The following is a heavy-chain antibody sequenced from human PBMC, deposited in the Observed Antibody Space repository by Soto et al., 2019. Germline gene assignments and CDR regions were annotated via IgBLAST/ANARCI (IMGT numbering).Heavy chain of an antibody. CDR3: ARDKEYSSRRRNYYYGMDV. CDR1: GFTFSTSG. D-gene: IGHD6-6*01. J-gene: IGHJ6*02. CDR2: IWYDGSNK. V-gene: IGHV3-33*01. Sequence: QEKLVESGGGVVQPGRSLRLSCAASGFTFSTSGVHWVRQVPGKGLEWVAVIWYDGSNKYYGDSVKGRFTISRDNSKNTLYLQMNSLRAEDTAVYYCARDKEYSSRRRNYYYGMDVWGQGTTVTVSS.